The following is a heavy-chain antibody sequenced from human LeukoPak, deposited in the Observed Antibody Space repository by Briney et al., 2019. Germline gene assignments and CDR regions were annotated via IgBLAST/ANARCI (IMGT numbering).Heavy chain of an antibody. Sequence: GGSLRLSCAASGFTFSSYEMNWVRQAPGKGLEWVSYISSSGSTIYYADSVKGRFTISRDNSKNTLYLQMNSLRAEDTAVYYCAKDVQLAYSDYWGQGTLVTVSS. CDR3: AKDVQLAYSDY. V-gene: IGHV3-48*03. CDR2: ISSSGSTI. CDR1: GFTFSSYE. J-gene: IGHJ4*02. D-gene: IGHD5-24*01.